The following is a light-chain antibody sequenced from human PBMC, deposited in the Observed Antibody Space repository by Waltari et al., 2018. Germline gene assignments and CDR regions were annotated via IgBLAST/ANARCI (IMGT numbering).Light chain of an antibody. J-gene: IGKJ1*01. CDR2: KAS. Sequence: DIQMTQSPSTVSAYVGDRVTITCRASQSISNWLAWYQQKPGKAPNLLIDKASSLQSGVPSRCSGSGSGSEYTLTISSLQPDDSATYYCHQYARSWTFGLGTKVEIK. CDR1: QSISNW. V-gene: IGKV1-5*03. CDR3: HQYARSWT.